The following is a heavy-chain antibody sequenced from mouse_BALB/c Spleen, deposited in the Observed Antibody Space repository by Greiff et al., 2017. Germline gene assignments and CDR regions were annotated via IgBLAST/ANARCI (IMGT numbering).Heavy chain of an antibody. Sequence: EVQGVESGGDLVKPGGSLKLSCAASGFTFSSYGMSWVRQTPDKRLEWVATISSGGSYTYYPDSVKGRFTISRDNAKNTLYLQMSSLKSEDTAMYYCARGNYGNYLYYFDYWGQGTTLTVSS. D-gene: IGHD2-1*01. CDR1: GFTFSSYG. CDR2: ISSGGSYT. J-gene: IGHJ2*01. CDR3: ARGNYGNYLYYFDY. V-gene: IGHV5-6*01.